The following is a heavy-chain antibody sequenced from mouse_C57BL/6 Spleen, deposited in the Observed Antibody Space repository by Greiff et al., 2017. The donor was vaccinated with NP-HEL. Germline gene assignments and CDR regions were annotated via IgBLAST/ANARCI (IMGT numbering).Heavy chain of an antibody. CDR2: ISSGSSTI. CDR3: ARVSYLGFDY. V-gene: IGHV5-17*01. Sequence: EVQVVESGGGLVKPGGSLQLSCAASGFTFSDYGMHWVRQAPEKGLEWVAYISSGSSTIYYADTVKGRFTISRDNAKNTLFLQMTSLRSEDTAMYYCARVSYLGFDYWGQGTTLTVSS. D-gene: IGHD3-3*01. CDR1: GFTFSDYG. J-gene: IGHJ2*01.